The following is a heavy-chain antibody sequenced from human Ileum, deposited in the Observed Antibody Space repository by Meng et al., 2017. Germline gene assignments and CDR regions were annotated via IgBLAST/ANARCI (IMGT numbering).Heavy chain of an antibody. CDR1: GDTFTNYY. CDR3: VREFTGGYFDY. D-gene: IGHD3-16*01. Sequence: VSVKVSCKAVGDTFTNYYVHWVRQAPGQGLEWMGLSNPSGGRTNYAQKFQGRVTMTRDTSTSTVNMELSSLRSEDTAVYFCVREFTGGYFDYWGQGTLVTVSS. J-gene: IGHJ4*02. V-gene: IGHV1-46*01. CDR2: SNPSGGRT.